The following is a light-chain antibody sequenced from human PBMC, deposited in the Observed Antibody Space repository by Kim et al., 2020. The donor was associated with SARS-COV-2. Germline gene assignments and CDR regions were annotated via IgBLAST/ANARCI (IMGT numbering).Light chain of an antibody. J-gene: IGLJ1*01. Sequence: GQRVTSSCSGSSSKIGSNTVNWYQQLPGTAPKLLIYSNNQRPSGVPDRFSGSKSGTSASLASSGLQSEDEADYYCAAWDDSLNGYVFGTGTKVTVL. CDR2: SNN. CDR1: SSKIGSNT. CDR3: AAWDDSLNGYV. V-gene: IGLV1-44*01.